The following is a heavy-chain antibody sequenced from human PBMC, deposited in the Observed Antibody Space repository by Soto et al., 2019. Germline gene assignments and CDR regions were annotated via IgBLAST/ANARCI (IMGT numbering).Heavy chain of an antibody. CDR2: INHSGST. CDR1: GGSFSGYY. D-gene: IGHD3-9*01. J-gene: IGHJ3*02. V-gene: IGHV4-34*01. Sequence: SETLLTCAVYGGSFSGYYWSWIRQPPGKGLEWIGEINHSGSTNYNPSLKSRVTISVDTSKNQFSLKLSSVTAADTAVYYCARVRLRYFDWLLAAFDIWGQGTMVTV. CDR3: ARVRLRYFDWLLAAFDI.